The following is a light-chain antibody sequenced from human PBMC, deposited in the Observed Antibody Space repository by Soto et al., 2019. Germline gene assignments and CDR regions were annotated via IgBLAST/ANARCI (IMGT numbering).Light chain of an antibody. J-gene: IGKJ4*01. CDR2: TAS. CDR3: QQTTSFPLT. V-gene: IGKV1D-12*01. Sequence: DIQMTQSPSSVSASVGDRVTITCRASQGVSTWLAWYQQTPGKAPNLLIYTASSFQSGVPSRFSGSGSATDFPLTISSLQPEDFATYYCQQTTSFPLTFGGGTKVEI. CDR1: QGVSTW.